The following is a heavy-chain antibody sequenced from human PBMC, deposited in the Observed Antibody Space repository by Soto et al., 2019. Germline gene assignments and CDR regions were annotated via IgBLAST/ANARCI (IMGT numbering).Heavy chain of an antibody. D-gene: IGHD3-3*01. V-gene: IGHV1-69*06. Sequence: QVQLVQSGAEVKKPGSSVKVSCKASGGTFSSYAISWVRQAPGQGLEWMGGIIPIFGTANYAQKFQGRVTITADKSTSTAYMELSSLRSEDTAVHYCASAPNDYDFWSGSVWFDPWGQGTLVTVSS. J-gene: IGHJ5*02. CDR3: ASAPNDYDFWSGSVWFDP. CDR1: GGTFSSYA. CDR2: IIPIFGTA.